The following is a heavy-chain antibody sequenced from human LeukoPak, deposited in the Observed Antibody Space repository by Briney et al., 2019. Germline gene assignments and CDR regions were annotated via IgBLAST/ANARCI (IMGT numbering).Heavy chain of an antibody. D-gene: IGHD6-19*01. CDR3: ATPNPSSGWAINYFDY. J-gene: IGHJ4*02. V-gene: IGHV1-24*01. CDR2: FDPEDGET. Sequence: ASVKVSCTVSGYTLTELSMHWVRQAPGKGFEWMGGFDPEDGETIYAQKFQGRVTMTEDTSTDTAYMELSSLRSEDTAVYYCATPNPSSGWAINYFDYWGQGTLVTVSS. CDR1: GYTLTELS.